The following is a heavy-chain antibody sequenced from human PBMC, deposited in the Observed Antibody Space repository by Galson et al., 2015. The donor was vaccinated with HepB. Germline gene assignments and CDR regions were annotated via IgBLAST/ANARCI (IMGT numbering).Heavy chain of an antibody. CDR3: ARGYSRSWYSGLGF. CDR1: GFTVSSNY. J-gene: IGHJ4*02. CDR2: LYRSDNS. V-gene: IGHV3-53*01. Sequence: SLRLSCAASGFTVSSNYVSWVRQAPGRGLECVSVLYRSDNSYYADSVRGRFIISRDNSKNTLYLQMNSLRVEDTAVYYCARGYSRSWYSGLGFWGQGTLVTVSS. D-gene: IGHD6-13*01.